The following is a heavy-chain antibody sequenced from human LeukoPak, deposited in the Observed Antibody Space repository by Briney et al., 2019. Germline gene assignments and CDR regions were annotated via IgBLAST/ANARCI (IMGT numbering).Heavy chain of an antibody. CDR3: AREAIFYYFDY. V-gene: IGHV3-21*01. CDR2: ISSSSSYI. J-gene: IGHJ4*02. D-gene: IGHD3-3*01. Sequence: GGSLRLSCAASGFTFSSYSMTWVRQAPGKGLEWVSSISSSSSYIYYADSVKGRFTISRDNAKNSLYLQMNSLRAEDTAVYYCAREAIFYYFDYWGQGTLVTVSS. CDR1: GFTFSSYS.